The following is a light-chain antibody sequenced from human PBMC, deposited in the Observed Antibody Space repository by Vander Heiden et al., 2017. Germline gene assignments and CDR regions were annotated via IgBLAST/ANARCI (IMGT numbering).Light chain of an antibody. V-gene: IGKV4-1*01. CDR1: QSVLYSHNNKNY. J-gene: IGKJ2*01. CDR2: WAS. CDR3: QQYYSTPYT. Sequence: DIVMTQSPDSLAVSLGERATINCKSSQSVLYSHNNKNYLAWYQQKPGQPPKLLIYWASTRESGVPDRFSGSGSGTDFTLTISSLQAEDVAVYYCQQYYSTPYTFGQGTKLEIK.